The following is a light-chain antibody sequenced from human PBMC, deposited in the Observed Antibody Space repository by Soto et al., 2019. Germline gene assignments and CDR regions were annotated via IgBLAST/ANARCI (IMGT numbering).Light chain of an antibody. V-gene: IGKV1-5*03. J-gene: IGKJ2*01. CDR1: QSLNIW. CDR3: QQYKAYPYT. Sequence: DIEMTQSPFTLSASVGDRVTITCRATQSLNIWLAWYQQKPGKAPKLLISKASSLESGVPSRFSGSGSGKEFSLTISSLQPDDFATYYCQQYKAYPYTFGQGTKLEMK. CDR2: KAS.